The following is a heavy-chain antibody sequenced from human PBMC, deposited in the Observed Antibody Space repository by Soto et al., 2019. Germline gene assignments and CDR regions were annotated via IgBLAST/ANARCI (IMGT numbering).Heavy chain of an antibody. D-gene: IGHD6-13*01. Sequence: QVPLVESGGGVVQPGRSLRLSCAASGFTFSSYGMHWVRQAPGKGLEWVAVIWYDGSNEYYADSVKGRFAISRDNSKNTLYLQMNSLRVEDTAVYYCARGGGSSSWYNWFDPWGQGTLVTVSS. V-gene: IGHV3-33*01. CDR3: ARGGGSSSWYNWFDP. CDR2: IWYDGSNE. CDR1: GFTFSSYG. J-gene: IGHJ5*02.